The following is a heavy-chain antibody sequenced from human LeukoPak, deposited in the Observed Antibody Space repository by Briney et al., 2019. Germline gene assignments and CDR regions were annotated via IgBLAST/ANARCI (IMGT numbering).Heavy chain of an antibody. CDR2: ISSNGGST. V-gene: IGHV3-64D*06. CDR3: VKPLWFGELLGGTGDY. J-gene: IGHJ4*02. Sequence: GGFLRLSCSASGFTFSSYAMHWVRQAPGKGLEYVSAISSNGGSTYYADSVKGRFTISRDNSKNTLYLQMSSLRAEDTAVYYCVKPLWFGELLGGTGDYWGQGTLVTVSS. D-gene: IGHD3-10*01. CDR1: GFTFSSYA.